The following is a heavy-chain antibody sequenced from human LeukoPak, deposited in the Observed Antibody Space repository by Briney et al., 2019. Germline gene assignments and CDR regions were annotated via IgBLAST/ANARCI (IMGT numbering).Heavy chain of an antibody. Sequence: SQTLSLTCTVSGDSITSGRYYWSWIRQPAGKGLEWIGRIYSSGRTNYNPSLKSRVTISIDTSKNQFSLRLSSVTAADTAVYYCARHPYDYVWGSYRKGNYFDYWGQGTLVTVSS. CDR2: IYSSGRT. V-gene: IGHV4-61*02. D-gene: IGHD3-16*02. CDR3: ARHPYDYVWGSYRKGNYFDY. CDR1: GDSITSGRYY. J-gene: IGHJ4*02.